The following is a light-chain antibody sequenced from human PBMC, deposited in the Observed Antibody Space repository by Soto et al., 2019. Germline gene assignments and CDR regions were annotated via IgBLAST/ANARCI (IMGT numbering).Light chain of an antibody. CDR2: EVN. CDR1: SCDVGGYNY. V-gene: IGLV2-14*01. CDR3: SSFTSSITLV. Sequence: QSVLTQPASVSGSPGQSITISCSGTSCDVGGYNYVSWFQQHPDKAPKVIIYEVNNRPSGVSNRFSGSKSGNTASLTISGLQAEDEADYYCSSFTSSITLVFGTGTKVTVL. J-gene: IGLJ1*01.